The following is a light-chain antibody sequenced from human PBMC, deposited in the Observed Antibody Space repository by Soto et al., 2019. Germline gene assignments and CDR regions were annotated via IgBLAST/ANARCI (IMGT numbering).Light chain of an antibody. CDR2: DVS. CDR3: QQRSNWPLLT. J-gene: IGKJ5*01. V-gene: IGKV3-11*01. Sequence: IVLIQSPATLSVSPGERATLSCRASQNISNYLIWYQQKPGQAPRLLIYDVSNRATDIPARFSGSGSGTDFTLTISSLEPEDFAIYYCQQRSNWPLLTFGQGTRLEIK. CDR1: QNISNY.